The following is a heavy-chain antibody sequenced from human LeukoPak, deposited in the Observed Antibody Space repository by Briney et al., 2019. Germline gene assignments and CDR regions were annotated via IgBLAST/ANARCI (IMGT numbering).Heavy chain of an antibody. J-gene: IGHJ5*02. D-gene: IGHD5-18*01. V-gene: IGHV4-59*01. CDR2: IYYSGST. CDR3: ARARFGYSYGPNWFDP. Sequence: SETLSLTCTVSGGSISSYYWSWIRQPPGKGLEWIGYIYYSGSTNYSPSLKSRVTISVDTSKNQFSLKLSSVTAADTAVYYCARARFGYSYGPNWFDPWGQGTLVTVSS. CDR1: GGSISSYY.